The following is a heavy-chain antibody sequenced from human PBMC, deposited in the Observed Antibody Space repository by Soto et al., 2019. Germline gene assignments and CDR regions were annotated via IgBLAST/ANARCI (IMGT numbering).Heavy chain of an antibody. CDR3: ARTLYYYDSSGYYDH. J-gene: IGHJ4*02. V-gene: IGHV4-59*01. CDR1: GGSISSYY. D-gene: IGHD3-22*01. CDR2: IYYSGST. Sequence: SETLSLTCTVSGGSISSYYWSWIRQPPGKGLEWIGYIYYSGSTNYNPSLKSRVTISVDTSKNQFSLKLSSVTAADTAVYYCARTLYYYDSSGYYDHWGQGTLVTVSS.